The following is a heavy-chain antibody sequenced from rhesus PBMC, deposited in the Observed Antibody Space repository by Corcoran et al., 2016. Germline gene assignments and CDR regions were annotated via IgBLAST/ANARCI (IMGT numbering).Heavy chain of an antibody. CDR1: GFSFSDYY. CDR2: ISFTGGST. D-gene: IGHD6-25*01. CDR3: ERWIRSGSYFDY. V-gene: IGHV3S18*01. J-gene: IGHJ4*01. Sequence: EVQLVESGCGLAKPGGSLRLSCAASGFSFSDYYMYWVRQAPGKGLEWVSGISFTGGSTYYADSVKGRFTISRENAKNTLYLQMDSLRAEDTAVYYCERWIRSGSYFDYWGQGVLVTVSS.